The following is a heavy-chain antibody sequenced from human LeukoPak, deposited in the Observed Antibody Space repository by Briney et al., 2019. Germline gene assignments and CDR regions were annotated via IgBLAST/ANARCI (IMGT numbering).Heavy chain of an antibody. V-gene: IGHV3-30*02. D-gene: IGHD5-18*01. CDR3: AKDIWFGAAMVSYYMDV. J-gene: IGHJ6*03. CDR2: IRYDGSNK. Sequence: PGGSLRLSCAASGFTFSSYGMHWVRQAPGKGLEWVAFIRYDGSNKYYVDSVKGRFTISRDNSKNTLYLQMNSLRTEDTAVYFCAKDIWFGAAMVSYYMDVRGKGTTVTVTS. CDR1: GFTFSSYG.